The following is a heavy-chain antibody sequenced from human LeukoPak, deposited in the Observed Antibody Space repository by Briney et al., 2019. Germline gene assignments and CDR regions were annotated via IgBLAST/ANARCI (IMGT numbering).Heavy chain of an antibody. CDR1: GYTFTSYC. Sequence: ASVKVSCKASGYTFTSYCMHWVRQAPGQGLEWMGIINPSGGSTTYAQKFQGRVIMTSDTSTSTVYLELTSLRSDDTAVYYCARDKSAGFWSGFPPRDYGMDVWGQGTTVTVSS. D-gene: IGHD3-3*01. V-gene: IGHV1-46*01. CDR3: ARDKSAGFWSGFPPRDYGMDV. J-gene: IGHJ6*02. CDR2: INPSGGST.